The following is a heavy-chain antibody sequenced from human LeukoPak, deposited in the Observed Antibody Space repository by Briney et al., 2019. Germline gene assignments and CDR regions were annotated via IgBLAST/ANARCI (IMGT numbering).Heavy chain of an antibody. CDR1: GYTFTAYY. Sequence: ASVKVSCKASGYTFTAYYMHWVRQAPGQGLEWMGWINPNSGGTNYAQKFQGRVTMTRDTSISTAYMELSRLRSDDTAVYYCARDGYNSWHFDYWGQGTLVTVSS. D-gene: IGHD5-24*01. V-gene: IGHV1-2*02. CDR3: ARDGYNSWHFDY. CDR2: INPNSGGT. J-gene: IGHJ4*02.